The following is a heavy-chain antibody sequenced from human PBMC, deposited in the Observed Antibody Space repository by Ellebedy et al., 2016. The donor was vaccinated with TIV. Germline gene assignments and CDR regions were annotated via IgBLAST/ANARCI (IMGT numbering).Heavy chain of an antibody. Sequence: GGSLRLSCAASGFSFSTHAMHWVRQAPDKGLEWVAAMWYGGSNKYYEDSVKGRFTISRDNSKNTLFLQMNSLRADDTAVYYCAKVGSSGWYQGSFDVWGQGTMVTVSS. CDR3: AKVGSSGWYQGSFDV. V-gene: IGHV3-33*06. CDR2: MWYGGSNK. J-gene: IGHJ3*01. D-gene: IGHD6-13*01. CDR1: GFSFSTHA.